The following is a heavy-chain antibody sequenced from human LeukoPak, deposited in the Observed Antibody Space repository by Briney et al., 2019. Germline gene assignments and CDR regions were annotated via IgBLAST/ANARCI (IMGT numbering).Heavy chain of an antibody. D-gene: IGHD2-21*02. CDR2: INPSGGST. Sequence: GASVKVSCKASGYTFTSYGITWVRQAPGQGLEWMGIINPSGGSTSYAQKFQGRVTMTRDTSTSTVYMELSSLRSEDTAVYYCARGNLAYCGGDCPGGYWGQGTLVTVSS. J-gene: IGHJ4*02. CDR3: ARGNLAYCGGDCPGGY. V-gene: IGHV1-46*03. CDR1: GYTFTSYG.